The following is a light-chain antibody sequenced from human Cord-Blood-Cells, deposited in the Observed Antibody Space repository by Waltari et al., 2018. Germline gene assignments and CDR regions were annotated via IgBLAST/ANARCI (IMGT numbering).Light chain of an antibody. V-gene: IGKV1-27*01. CDR2: AAS. CDR3: QQYDNLYT. J-gene: IGKJ2*01. Sequence: DIQMTQSPSSLSASVGDRVTITCRASQGISNYLAWYQQKPGKVPKLLIYAASTLQSGVPSRFSGSGSGTDFTLTISSLQPEDIATYYCQQYDNLYTFGQGTKLEIK. CDR1: QGISNY.